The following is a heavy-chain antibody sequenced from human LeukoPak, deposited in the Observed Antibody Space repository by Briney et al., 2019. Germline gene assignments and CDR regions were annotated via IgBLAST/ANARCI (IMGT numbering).Heavy chain of an antibody. CDR2: IYPGDSDT. V-gene: IGHV5-51*01. Sequence: GESLKISCKGSGYSFNTYWIGWVRQMPGKGLEWMGIIYPGDSDTKYSPSFQGQVTISADKSISTAYLQWSSLKASDTAMYYCARHRRYYYDSSGSLDYWGQGTLVTVSS. D-gene: IGHD3-22*01. CDR1: GYSFNTYW. J-gene: IGHJ4*02. CDR3: ARHRRYYYDSSGSLDY.